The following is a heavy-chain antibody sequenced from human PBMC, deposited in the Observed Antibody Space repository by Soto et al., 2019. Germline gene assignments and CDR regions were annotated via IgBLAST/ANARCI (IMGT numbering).Heavy chain of an antibody. CDR2: ISGSGDRT. V-gene: IGHV3-23*01. Sequence: LRLSCAASGFTFSSYAMTWVRQVPGKGLEWVSTISGSGDRTYYTDSAKGRFTVSRDNSKNTLYLQMNSLRVEDTAVYHCAKKVVSVNSWFDPWGQGTLVTVSS. CDR3: AKKVVSVNSWFDP. J-gene: IGHJ5*02. D-gene: IGHD2-15*01. CDR1: GFTFSSYA.